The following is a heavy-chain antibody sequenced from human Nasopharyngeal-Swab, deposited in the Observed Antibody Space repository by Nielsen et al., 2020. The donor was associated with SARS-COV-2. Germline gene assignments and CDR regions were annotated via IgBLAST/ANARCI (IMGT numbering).Heavy chain of an antibody. CDR1: GFTFSSNW. CDR3: AGGRTGVGY. D-gene: IGHD7-27*01. CDR2: IKQDGSEK. Sequence: GESLKISCAASGFTFSSNWMNWVRQAQGKGLEWVAGIKQDGSEKYYVDSVKGRFTISRDNAKNSLYLQMNSLRAEDTAVYYCAGGRTGVGYWGQGTLVTVSS. V-gene: IGHV3-7*01. J-gene: IGHJ4*02.